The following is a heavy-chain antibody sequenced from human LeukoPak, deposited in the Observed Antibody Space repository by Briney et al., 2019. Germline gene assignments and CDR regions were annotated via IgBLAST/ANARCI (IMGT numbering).Heavy chain of an antibody. CDR1: GDSISSSNYY. V-gene: IGHV4-39*02. CDR3: ARDLAWDAFDI. CDR2: IYYSGST. Sequence: SETLSLTCTVSGDSISSSNYYWGWIRQPPGKGLEWIGSIYYSGSTYYNPSLESRVTISVDTSKNQFSLKLSSVTAADTAVYYCARDLAWDAFDIWGQGTMVTVSS. J-gene: IGHJ3*02.